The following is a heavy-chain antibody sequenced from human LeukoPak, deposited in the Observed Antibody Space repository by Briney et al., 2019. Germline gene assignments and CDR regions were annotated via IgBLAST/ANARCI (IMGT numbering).Heavy chain of an antibody. D-gene: IGHD3-22*01. CDR1: GGSIRGYY. CDR3: AGTYYYDSSGYYHYSL. CDR2: IYSSGST. V-gene: IGHV4-59*01. Sequence: SETLSLTCNVSGGSIRGYYWSWIRQPPGKGLEWIGYIYSSGSTNYNPSLKSRVTMSVDTSKNQFSLKVSSVTAADTAVYYCAGTYYYDSSGYYHYSLWGQGTLVTVSS. J-gene: IGHJ4*02.